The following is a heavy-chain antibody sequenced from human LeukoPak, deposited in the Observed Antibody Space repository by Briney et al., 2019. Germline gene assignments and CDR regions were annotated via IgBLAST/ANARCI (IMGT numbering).Heavy chain of an antibody. J-gene: IGHJ4*02. CDR2: IYYSGST. V-gene: IGHV4-59*08. D-gene: IGHD4-17*01. Sequence: EWIGYIYYSGSTNYNPSFKSRVTISVDTSKTQFSLKLSSVTAADTAVYYCATSRSVTFFGYWGLGILVTVSS. CDR3: ATSRSVTFFGY.